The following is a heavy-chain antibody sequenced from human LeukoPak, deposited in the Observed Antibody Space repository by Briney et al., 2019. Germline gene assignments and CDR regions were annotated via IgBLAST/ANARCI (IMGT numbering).Heavy chain of an antibody. J-gene: IGHJ4*02. CDR2: MNPNRGNT. V-gene: IGHV1-8*01. CDR1: GYTFTTYD. D-gene: IGHD2/OR15-2a*01. CDR3: ARGHPGGYFYYLDDS. Sequence: ASVKVSCKASGYTFTTYDINWVRQATGQGLEWMGWMNPNRGNTGYAQEFQGRVTMTRNTSISTAYMELSSLRSEDTAVYYCARGHPGGYFYYLDDSWGQGTLVTVSS.